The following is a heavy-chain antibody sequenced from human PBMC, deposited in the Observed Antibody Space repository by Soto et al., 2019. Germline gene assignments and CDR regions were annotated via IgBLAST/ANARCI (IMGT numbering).Heavy chain of an antibody. J-gene: IGHJ4*02. CDR3: ARDHCSSTSCYTEYYFDY. Sequence: ASVKVSCKASGYTFTGYYMHWVRQAPGQGLEWMGWINPNSGGTNYAQKFQGWVTMTRDTSISTAYMELSRLTSDDTAVYYCARDHCSSTSCYTEYYFDYWGQG. CDR1: GYTFTGYY. D-gene: IGHD2-2*02. CDR2: INPNSGGT. V-gene: IGHV1-2*04.